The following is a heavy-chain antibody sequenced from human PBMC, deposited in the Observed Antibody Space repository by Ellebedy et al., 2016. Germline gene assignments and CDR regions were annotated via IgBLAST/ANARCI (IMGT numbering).Heavy chain of an antibody. D-gene: IGHD5-24*01. Sequence: GESLKISXAASGFTVSSNYMSWVRQAPGKGLEWVSAISGSGGSTYYADSVRGRFTISRDNAKNSLYLQMNSLRAEDTAVYYCARGESRGKRWLQFEAFDIWGQGTMVTVSS. CDR3: ARGESRGKRWLQFEAFDI. CDR1: GFTVSSNY. CDR2: ISGSGGST. V-gene: IGHV3-53*01. J-gene: IGHJ3*02.